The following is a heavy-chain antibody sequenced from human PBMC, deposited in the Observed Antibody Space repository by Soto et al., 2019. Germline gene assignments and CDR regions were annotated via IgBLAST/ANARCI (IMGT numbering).Heavy chain of an antibody. CDR1: GYTFTSYA. Sequence: QVQLVQSGAEVKKPGASVKVSCKASGYTFTSYAMHWVRQAPGQRLEWVGWINAGNGNTKYSQKFQGRVTITRDTSASTAYMELSSLRSEDTAVYYCARDLLYSSSWFSYYYYGMDVWGQGTTVTVSS. D-gene: IGHD6-13*01. CDR2: INAGNGNT. V-gene: IGHV1-3*01. J-gene: IGHJ6*02. CDR3: ARDLLYSSSWFSYYYYGMDV.